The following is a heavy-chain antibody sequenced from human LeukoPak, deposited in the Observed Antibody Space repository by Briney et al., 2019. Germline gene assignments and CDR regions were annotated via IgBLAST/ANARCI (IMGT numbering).Heavy chain of an antibody. V-gene: IGHV3-30*02. J-gene: IGHJ4*02. Sequence: PGGSLRLSCAASGFTFSSYGMHWVRQAPGKGLEWVAFIRYDGSNKYYADSVKGRFTISRDNSKNTLYLQMNSLRAEDTAVYYCAKDLRGYSSSFEAQNDYWGQGTLVTVSS. D-gene: IGHD6-6*01. CDR3: AKDLRGYSSSFEAQNDY. CDR2: IRYDGSNK. CDR1: GFTFSSYG.